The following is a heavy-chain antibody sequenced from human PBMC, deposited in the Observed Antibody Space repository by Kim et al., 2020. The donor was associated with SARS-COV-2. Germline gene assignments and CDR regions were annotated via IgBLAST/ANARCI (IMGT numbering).Heavy chain of an antibody. J-gene: IGHJ1*01. D-gene: IGHD6-19*01. V-gene: IGHV3-23*01. Sequence: GGSLRLSCAASGFTFSSYAMSWVRQAPGRGLERVSAISASGGSTYYADSVKGRFTISRDSSKNTLYLQMNSLRSDDTAMYFCARPDSSGWYYFQHWGQGTLVTVSS. CDR3: ARPDSSGWYYFQH. CDR2: ISASGGST. CDR1: GFTFSSYA.